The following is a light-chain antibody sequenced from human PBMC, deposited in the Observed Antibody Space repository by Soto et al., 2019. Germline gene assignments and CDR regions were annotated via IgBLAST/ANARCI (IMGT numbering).Light chain of an antibody. Sequence: QSVLTQPPSVSGAPGQRVTISCTGSSSNIGANYDVLWYQQFTGTAPKLLIYANTNRPSGVPDRFSASKSGTSASLAITGLQAEDEADYYCQSYDTSLSAVVFGGGTKVTVL. V-gene: IGLV1-40*01. CDR3: QSYDTSLSAVV. CDR1: SSNIGANYD. J-gene: IGLJ2*01. CDR2: ANT.